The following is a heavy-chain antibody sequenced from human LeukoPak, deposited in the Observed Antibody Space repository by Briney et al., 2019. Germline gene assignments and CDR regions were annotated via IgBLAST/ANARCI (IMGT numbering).Heavy chain of an antibody. CDR3: AKGLHYDILTGYYRYYYGMDV. Sequence: GGSLRLSCAASGFTFSSYGMHWVRQAPGKGLEWVAVISYDGSNKYYADSVKGRFTISRDNSKNTLCLQMNSLRAEDTAVYYCAKGLHYDILTGYYRYYYGMDVWGQGTTVTVSS. J-gene: IGHJ6*02. CDR2: ISYDGSNK. V-gene: IGHV3-30*18. CDR1: GFTFSSYG. D-gene: IGHD3-9*01.